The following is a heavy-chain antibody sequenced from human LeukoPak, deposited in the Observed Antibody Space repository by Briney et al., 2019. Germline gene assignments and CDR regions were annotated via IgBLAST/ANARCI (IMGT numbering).Heavy chain of an antibody. CDR2: MRRDGNEI. CDR1: GFTFSTYW. J-gene: IGHJ6*02. Sequence: PGGSLRLSCSASGFTFSTYWMSWVRQAPGKGLEWVANMRRDGNEIYYLDSVRGRFTISRDNAKNSLYLQMNSLRAEDTAVYYCARGYYDSSGYHYYYYYGMDVWGQGTTVTVSS. CDR3: ARGYYDSSGYHYYYYYGMDV. D-gene: IGHD3-22*01. V-gene: IGHV3-7*03.